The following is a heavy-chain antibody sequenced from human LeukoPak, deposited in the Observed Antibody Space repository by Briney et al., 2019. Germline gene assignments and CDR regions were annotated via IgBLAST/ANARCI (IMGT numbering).Heavy chain of an antibody. J-gene: IGHJ6*02. D-gene: IGHD6-13*01. CDR1: GFTFSSYA. Sequence: GGSLRLSCAASGFTFSSYAMSWVRQAPGKGLEWVSAISGSGGNTFYADSVKGRFTVSRDNSKNTLYLQMNSLRAEDTAVYYCATYSSRLMDVWGQGTTVTVSS. V-gene: IGHV3-23*01. CDR3: ATYSSRLMDV. CDR2: ISGSGGNT.